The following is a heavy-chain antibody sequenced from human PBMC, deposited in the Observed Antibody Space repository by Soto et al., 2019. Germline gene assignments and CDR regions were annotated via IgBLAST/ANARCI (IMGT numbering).Heavy chain of an antibody. Sequence: GGSLRLSCAASGFTFSSYGMHWVRQAPGKGLEWVAVISYDGSNKYYADSVKGRFTISRDNSKNTLYLQMNSLRAEDTAVYYWAKDPVHFLVVTAIMNWFDPWGEGALVTSPQ. D-gene: IGHD2-21*02. J-gene: IGHJ5*02. CDR2: ISYDGSNK. CDR1: GFTFSSYG. CDR3: AKDPVHFLVVTAIMNWFDP. V-gene: IGHV3-30*18.